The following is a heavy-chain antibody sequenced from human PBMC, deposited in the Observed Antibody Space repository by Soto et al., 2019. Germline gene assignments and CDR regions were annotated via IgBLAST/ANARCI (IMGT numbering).Heavy chain of an antibody. D-gene: IGHD2-2*01. CDR1: GFTFSTTG. CDR3: TTARNCSSDACPAAE. V-gene: IGHV3-23*01. Sequence: GGSLRLSCTTSGFTFSTTGMLWLRQPPGKGLEWVSAIGPDPSNTKYTDSVKGRFIISRDNSKNTVFLQMTSLGAEDTALYYCTTARNCSSDACPAAEWGQGTLVTVSS. CDR2: IGPDPSNT. J-gene: IGHJ4*02.